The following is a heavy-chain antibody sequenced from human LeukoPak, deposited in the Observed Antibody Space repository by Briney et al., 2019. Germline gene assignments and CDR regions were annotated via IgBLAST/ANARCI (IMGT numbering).Heavy chain of an antibody. D-gene: IGHD4-17*01. CDR3: AKGADYEPYYYYYYMDV. CDR2: IGGSGSST. Sequence: GGSLRLSCAASGFTFSNYGMSWVRQAPGRGLEWVSDIGGSGSSTYYADSVKGRFTISRDNSKNTLYLQMNSLRAEDTAVYYCAKGADYEPYYYYYYMDVWGKGTTVTVSS. CDR1: GFTFSNYG. J-gene: IGHJ6*03. V-gene: IGHV3-23*01.